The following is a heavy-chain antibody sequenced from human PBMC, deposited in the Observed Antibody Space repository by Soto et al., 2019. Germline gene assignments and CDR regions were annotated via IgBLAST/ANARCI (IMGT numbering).Heavy chain of an antibody. V-gene: IGHV3-15*01. CDR3: TTENRLRYFDWLLWHY. J-gene: IGHJ4*02. D-gene: IGHD3-9*01. Sequence: GGSLRLSCAASGFTFSNAWMSWVRQARGKGLEWVGRIKGKPDGGTADYAAPVKGRFTISRDDSKNTLHLQMNSLKTEDTAVYYCTTENRLRYFDWLLWHYWGQGTLVTVSS. CDR1: GFTFSNAW. CDR2: IKGKPDGGTA.